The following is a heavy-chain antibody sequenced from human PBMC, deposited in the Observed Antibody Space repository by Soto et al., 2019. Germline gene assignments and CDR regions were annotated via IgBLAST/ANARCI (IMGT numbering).Heavy chain of an antibody. J-gene: IGHJ4*02. CDR2: ISWNSGTI. V-gene: IGHV3-9*01. Sequence: PGGSLRLSCAASGFTFDDYAMHWVRQAPGKGLEWVSGISWNSGTIVYADSVKGRFTISRDNSKNSLYLQMNSLRAEDTAVYYCAKDPTSYDSSAQFDSWGQGT. D-gene: IGHD3-22*01. CDR1: GFTFDDYA. CDR3: AKDPTSYDSSAQFDS.